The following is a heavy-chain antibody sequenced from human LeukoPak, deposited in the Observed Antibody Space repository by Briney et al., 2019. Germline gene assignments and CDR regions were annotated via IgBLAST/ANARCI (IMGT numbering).Heavy chain of an antibody. CDR3: ARRKEYCGGDCYRYYYGMDV. CDR1: GGSISSGGYY. J-gene: IGHJ6*02. Sequence: SQTLSLTCTVSGGSISSGGYYWSWIRQHPGKGLEWIGYIYYSGSTYYNPSLKSRVTISVDTSKNQFSLKLSSVTAADTAVYYCARRKEYCGGDCYRYYYGMDVWGQGTTVTVSS. D-gene: IGHD2-21*02. V-gene: IGHV4-31*03. CDR2: IYYSGST.